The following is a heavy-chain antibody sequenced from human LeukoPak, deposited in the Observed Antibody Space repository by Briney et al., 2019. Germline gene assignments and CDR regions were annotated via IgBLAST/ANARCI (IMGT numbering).Heavy chain of an antibody. D-gene: IGHD3-9*01. V-gene: IGHV1-58*01. CDR2: IVVGSGNT. CDR3: AAGATYYDILTVLAF. J-gene: IGHJ4*02. Sequence: SVKVSCKASGFTFTSSAVQWVRQARRQRLEWIGWIVVGSGNTNYAQKFQERVTITRDMSTSTAYMELSSLRSEDTAVYYCAAGATYYDILTVLAFWGQGTLVTVSS. CDR1: GFTFTSSA.